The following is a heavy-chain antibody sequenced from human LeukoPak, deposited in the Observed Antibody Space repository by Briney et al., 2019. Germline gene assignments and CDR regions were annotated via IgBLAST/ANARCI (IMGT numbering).Heavy chain of an antibody. CDR3: ASSIPYSGYDTDEGRFDY. J-gene: IGHJ4*02. CDR1: GGSISSYY. CDR2: IYYSGST. D-gene: IGHD5-12*01. Sequence: SETLSLTCTVSGGSISSYYWSWIRQPPGKGLEWIGYIYYSGSTNYNPSLKSRVTISVDTSKNQFSLKLSSVTAADTAVYYCASSIPYSGYDTDEGRFDYWGQGTLVTVSS. V-gene: IGHV4-59*01.